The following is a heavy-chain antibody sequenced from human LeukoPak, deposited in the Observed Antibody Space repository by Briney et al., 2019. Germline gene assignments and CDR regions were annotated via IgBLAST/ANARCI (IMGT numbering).Heavy chain of an antibody. J-gene: IGHJ4*02. D-gene: IGHD3-10*01. Sequence: GGSLRLSCAASGFTFRSYAMSWVRQAPGKGLEWVSAISDNGGSTYYAASVKGRFTISRDNSKNTLCLQMNSLRGEDTAVYYCAVRPLWFGELSFDYWGQGTLVTVSS. CDR2: ISDNGGST. CDR1: GFTFRSYA. CDR3: AVRPLWFGELSFDY. V-gene: IGHV3-23*01.